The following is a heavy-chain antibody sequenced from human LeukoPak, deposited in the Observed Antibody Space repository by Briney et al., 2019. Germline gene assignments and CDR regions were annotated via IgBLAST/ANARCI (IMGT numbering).Heavy chain of an antibody. J-gene: IGHJ6*03. CDR3: ARLQSSAGASPRTYYYYYYYMDV. V-gene: IGHV4-34*01. CDR1: GGSLSGYY. D-gene: IGHD1-1*01. CDR2: INHSGST. Sequence: SETLSLTCAVSGGSLSGYYWTWIRQPPGKGLEWIGEINHSGSTNYNPSLKSRVTISVDTSRKQFFLKLSSVTAADTAVYYCARLQSSAGASPRTYYYYYYYMDVWGKGTTVTISS.